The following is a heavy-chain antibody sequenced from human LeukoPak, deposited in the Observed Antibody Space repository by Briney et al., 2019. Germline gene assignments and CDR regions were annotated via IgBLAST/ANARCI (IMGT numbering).Heavy chain of an antibody. CDR1: GGSIRSSYYY. J-gene: IGHJ4*02. D-gene: IGHD6-6*01. CDR3: ARGGNAARDY. V-gene: IGHV4-39*07. CDR2: IYDSGST. Sequence: SETLSLTCTVSGGSIRSSYYYWGWIRQPPGKGLEWIGSIYDSGSTYYNPSLKSRVTISVDTSKNQFSLKLSSVTAADTAVYYCARGGNAARDYWGQGTLVTVSS.